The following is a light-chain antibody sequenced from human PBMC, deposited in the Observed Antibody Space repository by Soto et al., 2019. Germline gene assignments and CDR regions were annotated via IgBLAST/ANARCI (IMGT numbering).Light chain of an antibody. J-gene: IGLJ1*01. CDR2: DVT. Sequence: QCVLTQPASVSGSPGQSIAISCTGTSSDVGGYNYVSWYQQHSGKAPKLIIYDVTNRPSGVSNSFSGSKSGNTASLTISGLQAEDESDYYCSSYTSSSTYVFGTGTKLTVL. CDR3: SSYTSSSTYV. CDR1: SSDVGGYNY. V-gene: IGLV2-14*01.